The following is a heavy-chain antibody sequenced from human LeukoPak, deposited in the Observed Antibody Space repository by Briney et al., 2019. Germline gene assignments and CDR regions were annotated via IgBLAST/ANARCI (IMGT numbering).Heavy chain of an antibody. J-gene: IGHJ4*02. V-gene: IGHV3-23*01. D-gene: IGHD5-18*01. CDR2: ISGGGGST. CDR3: ARRASTERGHSYGLDY. Sequence: GGSLRLSCAASGFTFSSYAMSWVRQAPGKGLEWVSTISGGGGSTYYVDSVKGRFTISRDNAKNSLYLQMNSLRAEDTAMYFCARRASTERGHSYGLDYWGQGILVTVSS. CDR1: GFTFSSYA.